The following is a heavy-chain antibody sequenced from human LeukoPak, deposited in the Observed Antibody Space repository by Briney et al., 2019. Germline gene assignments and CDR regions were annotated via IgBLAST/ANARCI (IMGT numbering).Heavy chain of an antibody. CDR2: INSDGSNT. CDR1: GFTFRSYW. V-gene: IGHV3-74*01. CDR3: ARGYRGGGIIKY. J-gene: IGHJ4*02. Sequence: GGSLRLSCAASGFTFRSYWMHWVRQAPGKGLVWVSRINSDGSNTTYADSVKGRFTISRDNAKKTLYLQMISLRGEDTAVYYCARGYRGGGIIKYWGQGTLVTVSS. D-gene: IGHD3-16*01.